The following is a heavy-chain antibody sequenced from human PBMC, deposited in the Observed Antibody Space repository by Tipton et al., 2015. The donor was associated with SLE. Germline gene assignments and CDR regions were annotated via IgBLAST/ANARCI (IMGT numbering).Heavy chain of an antibody. D-gene: IGHD5-18*01. CDR3: ARESIDTPMACDY. J-gene: IGHJ4*02. Sequence: QSGAEVKKPGASVKVSCKASGYTFTNYGFNWVRQAPGQGLEWMGWISAYNGNTKLSQKLQGRVTMTTGTSTSTAYMELRCLRSDDTAVYYCARESIDTPMACDYWGQGTLVTVSS. CDR2: ISAYNGNT. CDR1: GYTFTNYG. V-gene: IGHV1-18*01.